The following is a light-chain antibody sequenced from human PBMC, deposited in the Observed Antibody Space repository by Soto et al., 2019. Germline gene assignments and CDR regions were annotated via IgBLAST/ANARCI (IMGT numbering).Light chain of an antibody. J-gene: IGKJ1*01. Sequence: EIVVTQSPATLSVSPGERATLSCRASQSVGSIYLAWYQQKPGQAPRLLIHGASSRATGIPDRFSGSRSGTDFTLTISSLEPEDFAVYYCQQYGSSPRTFGQGTKVEIK. CDR1: QSVGSIY. CDR3: QQYGSSPRT. CDR2: GAS. V-gene: IGKV3-20*01.